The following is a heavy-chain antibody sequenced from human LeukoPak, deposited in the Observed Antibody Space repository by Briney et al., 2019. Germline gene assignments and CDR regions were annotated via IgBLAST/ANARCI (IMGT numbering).Heavy chain of an antibody. CDR2: ISSSSSYI. Sequence: GGSLRLSCVASGFTFSSAWLNWVRQAPGKGLEWVSSISSSSSYIYYADSVKGRFTISRDNAKNSLYLQMNSLRAEDTAVYYCARDRYYYDSSGEDAFDIWGQGTMVTVSS. J-gene: IGHJ3*02. D-gene: IGHD3-22*01. CDR1: GFTFSSAW. CDR3: ARDRYYYDSSGEDAFDI. V-gene: IGHV3-21*01.